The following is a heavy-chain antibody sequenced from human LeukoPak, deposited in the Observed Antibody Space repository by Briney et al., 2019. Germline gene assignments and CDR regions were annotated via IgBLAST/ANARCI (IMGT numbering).Heavy chain of an antibody. Sequence: GGSLRLSCAASGFTFDDYAMSWVRQAPGKGLEWGSGINWNGGSTGYADSVKGRFTISRDNAKTSLYLQMNSLRAEDTALYYCARVEQQSSALYYYYHYMDVWGKGTTVTVSS. D-gene: IGHD6-13*01. V-gene: IGHV3-20*04. CDR3: ARVEQQSSALYYYYHYMDV. CDR2: INWNGGST. CDR1: GFTFDDYA. J-gene: IGHJ6*03.